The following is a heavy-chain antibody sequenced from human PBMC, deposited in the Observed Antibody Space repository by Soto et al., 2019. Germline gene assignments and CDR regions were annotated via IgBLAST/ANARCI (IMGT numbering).Heavy chain of an antibody. CDR2: INHSGST. CDR3: ARGRRGLRYIDY. CDR1: GGSFSGYY. J-gene: IGHJ4*02. V-gene: IGHV4-34*01. D-gene: IGHD5-12*01. Sequence: PSETLSLTCAVYGGSFSGYYWSWIRQPPGKGLEWIGEINHSGSTNYNPSLKSRVTISVDTSKNQFSLKLSSVTAADTAVYYCARGRRGLRYIDYWGQGTLVNVSS.